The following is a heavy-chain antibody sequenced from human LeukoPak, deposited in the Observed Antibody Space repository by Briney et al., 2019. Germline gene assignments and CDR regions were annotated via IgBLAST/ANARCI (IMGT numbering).Heavy chain of an antibody. CDR1: GGTFSSYA. V-gene: IGHV1-69*13. J-gene: IGHJ3*02. CDR2: IIPIFGTA. D-gene: IGHD1-26*01. Sequence: SVKVSCKASGGTFSSYAISWVRQAPGQGLEWMGGIIPIFGTANYAQKFQGRVTITADESTSTAYMELSSLRSEGTAVYYCASVGGKGSDAFDIWGQGTMVTVSS. CDR3: ASVGGKGSDAFDI.